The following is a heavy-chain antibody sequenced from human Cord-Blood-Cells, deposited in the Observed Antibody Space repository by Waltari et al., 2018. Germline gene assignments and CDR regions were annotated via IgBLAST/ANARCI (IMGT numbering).Heavy chain of an antibody. CDR3: ARDGRWDYYYYGMDV. CDR1: GGSISSSS. Sequence: QVQLQESGPGLVKPSETLSPTCTVSGGSISSSSWSWIRQPPGKGLEWIGYIYYRWSTNYNPSLKSRGTISVDTSKNQFSLKLSSVTAADTAVYYCARDGRWDYYYYGMDVWGQGTTVTVSS. CDR2: IYYRWST. J-gene: IGHJ6*02. D-gene: IGHD1-26*01. V-gene: IGHV4-59*01.